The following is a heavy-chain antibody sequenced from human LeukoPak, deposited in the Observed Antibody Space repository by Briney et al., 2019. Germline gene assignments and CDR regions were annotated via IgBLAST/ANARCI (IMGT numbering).Heavy chain of an antibody. CDR2: INREGSST. D-gene: IGHD2-15*01. CDR1: GLTFSSYW. V-gene: IGHV3-74*01. J-gene: IGHJ4*02. CDR3: ASRDQSCSGDTCYPIDY. Sequence: GGSLRLSCAVSGLTFSSYWMHWVRHAPGKGLVWVSRINREGSSTSYADSVKGRFTISRDNAKNTLYLQMNSLGAEDTAVYYCASRDQSCSGDTCYPIDYWGQGTLVTVSS.